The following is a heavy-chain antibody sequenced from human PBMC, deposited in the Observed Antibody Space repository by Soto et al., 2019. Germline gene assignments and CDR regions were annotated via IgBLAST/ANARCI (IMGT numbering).Heavy chain of an antibody. CDR3: ARTYYDFWSGYYIPGYYGMDV. CDR2: IYYSGST. V-gene: IGHV4-59*01. CDR1: GGSISSYY. D-gene: IGHD3-3*01. Sequence: SETLSLTCTVSGGSISSYYWSWIRQPPGKGLEWIGYIYYSGSTNYNPSLKSRVTISVDTSKNQFSLKLSSVTAADTAVYYCARTYYDFWSGYYIPGYYGMDVWGQGTTVTVSS. J-gene: IGHJ6*02.